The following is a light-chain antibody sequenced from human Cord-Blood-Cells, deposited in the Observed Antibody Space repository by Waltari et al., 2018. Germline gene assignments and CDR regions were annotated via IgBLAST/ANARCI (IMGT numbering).Light chain of an antibody. CDR2: DVS. Sequence: QSALTQPASVSGSPGQSITISCTGTSSDVGGYNYVSWDQQHPGKAPKLMIYDVSKRPSGVSNRLSGSKSGNTASLTSSGLQAEDEADYYCSSYTSGSTYVFGAGTKVTVL. CDR3: SSYTSGSTYV. V-gene: IGLV2-14*01. J-gene: IGLJ1*01. CDR1: SSDVGGYNY.